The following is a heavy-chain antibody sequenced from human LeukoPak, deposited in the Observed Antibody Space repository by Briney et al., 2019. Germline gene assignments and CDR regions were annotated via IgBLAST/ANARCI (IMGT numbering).Heavy chain of an antibody. CDR2: ISSTSGSTI. D-gene: IGHD2-2*01. J-gene: IGHJ4*02. Sequence: GGSLRLSCAASGFTSSSYEMNWVRQAPGKGLEWVSYISSTSGSTIYYADSVKGRFTISGDNAKNSLYLQMNSLRAEDTAVYYCARRYCSSTSCLLDYWGQGTLVTVSS. CDR3: ARRYCSSTSCLLDY. CDR1: GFTSSSYE. V-gene: IGHV3-48*03.